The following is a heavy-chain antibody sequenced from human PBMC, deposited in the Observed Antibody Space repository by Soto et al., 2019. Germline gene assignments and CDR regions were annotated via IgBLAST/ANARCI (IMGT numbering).Heavy chain of an antibody. CDR3: ARQGLGALHVLVDV. Sequence: PSDSLSLTFTTSGFPFSTYSWGWIRQPQGKEMEWIGYVSPIGGSAYNPSLQSRVAISLDTSKSQFSLELTSVTATDTAVYYCARQGLGALHVLVDVWGKGTTVT. CDR1: GFPFSTYS. V-gene: IGHV4-59*08. CDR2: VSPIGGS. J-gene: IGHJ6*03. D-gene: IGHD1-26*01.